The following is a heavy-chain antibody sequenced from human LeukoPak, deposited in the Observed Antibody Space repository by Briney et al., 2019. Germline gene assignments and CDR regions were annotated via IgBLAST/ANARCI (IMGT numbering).Heavy chain of an antibody. D-gene: IGHD6-6*01. J-gene: IGHJ4*02. V-gene: IGHV3-7*03. CDR1: GFTFSSYW. CDR3: AKDRRIAAPDY. CDR2: IKQDGSEK. Sequence: GGSLRLSCAASGFTFSSYWMSWVRQAPGKGLEWVANIKQDGSEKYYVDSVKGRFTISRDNAKNSLYLQMNSLRAEDTAVYYCAKDRRIAAPDYWGQGTLVTVSS.